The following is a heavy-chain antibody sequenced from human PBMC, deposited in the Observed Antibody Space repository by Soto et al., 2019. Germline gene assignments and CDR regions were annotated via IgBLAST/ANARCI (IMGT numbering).Heavy chain of an antibody. CDR3: AKALRGDQLLASFDY. CDR1: GFTFSSYG. Sequence: QPGGSLRLSCAASGFTFSSYGMHWVRQAPGKGLEWVAVISYDGSNKYYADSVKGRFTISRDNSKNTLYLQMNSLRAEDTAVYYCAKALRGDQLLASFDYWGQGTLVTVSS. J-gene: IGHJ4*02. D-gene: IGHD2-2*01. V-gene: IGHV3-30*18. CDR2: ISYDGSNK.